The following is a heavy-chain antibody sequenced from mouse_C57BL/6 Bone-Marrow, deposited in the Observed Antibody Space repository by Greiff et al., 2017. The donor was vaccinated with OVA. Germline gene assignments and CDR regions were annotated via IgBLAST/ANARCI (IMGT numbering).Heavy chain of an antibody. CDR1: GYTFTSYW. CDR2: IDPSDSYT. D-gene: IGHD2-1*01. J-gene: IGHJ2*01. Sequence: QVQLQQPGAELVKPGASVKLSCKASGYTFTSYWMQWVKQRPGQGLEWIGEIDPSDSYTNYNQKFKGKATLTVDTSSSTAYMQLSSLTSEDSAVYYCARDGNYGYYFDYGGQGTTLTVSS. V-gene: IGHV1-50*01. CDR3: ARDGNYGYYFDY.